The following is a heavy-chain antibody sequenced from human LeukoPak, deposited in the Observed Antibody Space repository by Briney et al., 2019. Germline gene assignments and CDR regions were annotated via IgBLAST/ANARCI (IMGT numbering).Heavy chain of an antibody. CDR3: TTDLGTYYHGSQRLIPIDY. Sequence: GGSLRLSCVDSGFTFTNAWMSWVRQAPGKGLEWIGRIKSKTDGETTNYAEPVRGRFAISRDDSKSAVYLQMNSLKIEDTAVYYCTTDLGTYYHGSQRLIPIDYWGQGTLVTVSS. CDR2: IKSKTDGETT. V-gene: IGHV3-15*01. CDR1: GFTFTNAW. D-gene: IGHD3-10*01. J-gene: IGHJ4*02.